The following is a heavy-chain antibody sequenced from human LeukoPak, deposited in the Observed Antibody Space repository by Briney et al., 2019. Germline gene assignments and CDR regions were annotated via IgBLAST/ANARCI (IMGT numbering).Heavy chain of an antibody. CDR2: INHSGST. CDR1: GGSFSGYY. CDR3: ARGLRIAAAGFDY. J-gene: IGHJ4*02. Sequence: SETLPLTCAVYGGSFSGYYWSWIRQPPGKGLEWIGEINHSGSTNYNPSLKSRVTISVDTSKNQFSLKLSSVTAADTAVYYCARGLRIAAAGFDYWGQGTLVTVSS. V-gene: IGHV4-34*01. D-gene: IGHD6-13*01.